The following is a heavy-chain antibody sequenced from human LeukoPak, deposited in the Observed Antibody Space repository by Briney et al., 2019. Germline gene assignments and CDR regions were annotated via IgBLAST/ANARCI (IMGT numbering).Heavy chain of an antibody. CDR3: AKEAVAGDGTFDY. Sequence: GGSLRLSCAASGFTFDDYAMHWVRQAPGKGLEWVSGISWNSGNIGYADSVKGRFTISRDNAKNSLYLQMNSLRAEDTALYYCAKEAVAGDGTFDYWGQGTPVTVSS. J-gene: IGHJ4*02. D-gene: IGHD6-19*01. CDR2: ISWNSGNI. CDR1: GFTFDDYA. V-gene: IGHV3-9*01.